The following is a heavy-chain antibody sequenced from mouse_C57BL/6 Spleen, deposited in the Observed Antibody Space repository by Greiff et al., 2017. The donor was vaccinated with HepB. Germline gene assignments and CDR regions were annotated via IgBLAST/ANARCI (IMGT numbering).Heavy chain of an antibody. CDR2: IDPSDSET. V-gene: IGHV1-52*01. CDR3: ASYADYEWYFDY. CDR1: GYTFTSYW. D-gene: IGHD2-4*01. J-gene: IGHJ2*01. Sequence: QVQLQQPGAELVRPGSSVKLSCKASGYTFTSYWMHWVKQRPIQGLEWIGNIDPSDSETHYNQKFKDKATLTVDKSSSTAYMQLSSLTSEDSAVYDGASYADYEWYFDYWGQGTTLTVSS.